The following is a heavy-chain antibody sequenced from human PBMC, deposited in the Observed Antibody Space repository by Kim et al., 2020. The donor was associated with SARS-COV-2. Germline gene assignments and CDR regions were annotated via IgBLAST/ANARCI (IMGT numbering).Heavy chain of an antibody. Sequence: GGSLRLSCAASGFTFSDYYMSWIRQAPGKGLEWVSYISSSGSTIYYADSVKGRFTISRDNAKNSLYLQMNSLRAEDTAVYYCARAMFSRFMIKFGGVMSLFDYWGQGTLVTVSS. V-gene: IGHV3-11*04. J-gene: IGHJ4*02. CDR1: GFTFSDYY. CDR3: ARAMFSRFMIKFGGVMSLFDY. D-gene: IGHD3-16*01. CDR2: ISSSGSTI.